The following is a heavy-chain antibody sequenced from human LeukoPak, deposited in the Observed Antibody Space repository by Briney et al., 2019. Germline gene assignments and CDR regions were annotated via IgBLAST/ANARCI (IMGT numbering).Heavy chain of an antibody. D-gene: IGHD1-7*01. J-gene: IGHJ4*02. CDR1: GFTFSSYA. CDR2: ISYDGSNK. CDR3: ASGPGALTGTTPSNY. V-gene: IGHV3-30-3*01. Sequence: PGRSLRLSCAASGFTFSSYAMHWVRQAPGKGLEWVAVISYDGSNKYHADSVKGRFTISRDNSKNTLYLQMNSLRAEDTAVYYCASGPGALTGTTPSNYWGQGTLVTVSS.